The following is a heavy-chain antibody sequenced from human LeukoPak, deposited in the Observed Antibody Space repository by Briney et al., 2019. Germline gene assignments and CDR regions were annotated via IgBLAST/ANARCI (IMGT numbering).Heavy chain of an antibody. V-gene: IGHV3-11*03. D-gene: IGHD4-17*01. J-gene: IGHJ4*02. CDR3: AWATVTTYFIDY. CDR2: ISSSSSYT. CDR1: GFTFSDYY. Sequence: GGSLRLSCAASGFTFSDYYMSWIRQAPGKGLEWVSYISSSSSYTNYADSVKGRFTISRDNAKNSLYLQMNSLRAEDTAVYYCAWATVTTYFIDYWGQGTLVTVSS.